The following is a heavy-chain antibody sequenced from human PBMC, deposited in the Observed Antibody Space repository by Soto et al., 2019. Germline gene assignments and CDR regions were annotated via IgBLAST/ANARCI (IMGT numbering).Heavy chain of an antibody. D-gene: IGHD2-8*01. CDR2: IIPIFGAP. CDR1: GGTFSNTA. Sequence: QVQLVQSGAEVKKPGSSVKVSCKASGGTFSNTAFIWVRQAPGQGLEWMGGIIPIFGAPNYAQKFQGRLMISEDYYGSKAYMALNTLTSEDTDVYYCASAAEPLYTAMLKGLANWGQGTLVTVSS. J-gene: IGHJ4*02. V-gene: IGHV1-69*01. CDR3: ASAAEPLYTAMLKGLAN.